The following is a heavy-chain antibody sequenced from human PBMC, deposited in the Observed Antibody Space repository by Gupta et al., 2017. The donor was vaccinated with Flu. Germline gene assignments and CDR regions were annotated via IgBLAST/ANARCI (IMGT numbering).Heavy chain of an antibody. J-gene: IGHJ4*02. CDR2: IYYSGTT. D-gene: IGHD3-22*01. CDR3: ARVGTYHYDSDGYSVGHFDN. Sequence: QVQLQESGPGLLKPSQTLSLPCTVAGPSISLGGYFSSWLRQHPGKDLEWIGHIYYSGTTYYNPSLESRVPISVDTSENQISLKLSSVTAADTAVDYCARVGTYHYDSDGYSVGHFDNWGQGTLVTVSA. CDR1: GPSISLGGYF. V-gene: IGHV4-31*03.